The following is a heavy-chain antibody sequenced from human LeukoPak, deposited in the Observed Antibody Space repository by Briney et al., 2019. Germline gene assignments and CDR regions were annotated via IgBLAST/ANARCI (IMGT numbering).Heavy chain of an antibody. J-gene: IGHJ6*04. Sequence: SETLSLTCTVSGGSISSYYWSWIRQPPGKGLEWIGYIYYSGSTNLNPSLKSRVTISVDTSKNQFSLKLSSVTAADTAVYYCARDYGITMVRGAPRPYYYYGMDVWGKGTTVTVSS. V-gene: IGHV4-59*01. D-gene: IGHD3-10*01. CDR2: IYYSGST. CDR3: ARDYGITMVRGAPRPYYYYGMDV. CDR1: GGSISSYY.